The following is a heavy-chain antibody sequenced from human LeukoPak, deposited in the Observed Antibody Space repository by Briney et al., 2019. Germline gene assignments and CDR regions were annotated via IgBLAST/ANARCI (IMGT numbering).Heavy chain of an antibody. CDR1: GGSVSSGSYY. CDR3: ARYNLPRARITMVRGAVPLSSFDP. Sequence: NSSETLSLTCTVSGGSVSSGSYYWSWIRQPPGKGLEWIGYIYYSGSTNYNPSLKSRVTISVDTSKNQFSLKLSSVTAADTAVYYCARYNLPRARITMVRGAVPLSSFDPWGQGTLVTVSS. V-gene: IGHV4-61*01. CDR2: IYYSGST. J-gene: IGHJ5*02. D-gene: IGHD3-10*01.